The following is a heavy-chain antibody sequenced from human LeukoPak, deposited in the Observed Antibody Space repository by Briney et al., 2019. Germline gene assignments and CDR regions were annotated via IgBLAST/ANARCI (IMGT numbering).Heavy chain of an antibody. V-gene: IGHV3-48*01. CDR2: ISSSSDTI. Sequence: TGGSLRLSCAASGFTFSSYAMNWVRQAPGKGLEWVSYISSSSDTIRYADSVKGRFTISRDNAKNSLYLQMNSLRAEDTAVYYCARDHNWNFDYWGQGTLVTVSS. D-gene: IGHD1-20*01. CDR3: ARDHNWNFDY. CDR1: GFTFSSYA. J-gene: IGHJ4*02.